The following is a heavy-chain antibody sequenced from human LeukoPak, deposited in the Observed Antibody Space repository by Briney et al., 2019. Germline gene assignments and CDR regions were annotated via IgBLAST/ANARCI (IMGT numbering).Heavy chain of an antibody. CDR2: IRSKAYGGTT. V-gene: IGHV3-49*04. D-gene: IGHD2-2*01. CDR3: TRDIVVVPAATMGLYYYYYYGMDV. J-gene: IGHJ6*04. Sequence: TGGSLRLSCTASGFTFGDYAMSWVRQAPGKGLEWVGFIRSKAYGGTTEYAASVKGRFTISRDDSKSIAYQQMNSLKTEDTAVYYCTRDIVVVPAATMGLYYYYYYGMDVWGKGTTVTVSS. CDR1: GFTFGDYA.